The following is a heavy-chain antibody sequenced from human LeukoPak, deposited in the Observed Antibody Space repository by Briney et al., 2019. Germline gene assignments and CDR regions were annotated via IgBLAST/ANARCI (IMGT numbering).Heavy chain of an antibody. CDR1: GGSISSSSYF. J-gene: IGHJ4*02. CDR3: ARGNDSSGYYYVFDY. D-gene: IGHD3-22*01. V-gene: IGHV4-39*07. CDR2: INHSGST. Sequence: SETLSLTCTVSGGSISSSSYFWGWIRQPPGKGLEWIGEINHSGSTNYNPSLKSRVTISVDTSKNQFSLKLSSVTAADTAVYYCARGNDSSGYYYVFDYWGQGTLVTVSS.